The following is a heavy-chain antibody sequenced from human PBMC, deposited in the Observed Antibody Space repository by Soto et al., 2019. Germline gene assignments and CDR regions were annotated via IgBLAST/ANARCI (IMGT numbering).Heavy chain of an antibody. V-gene: IGHV1-8*02. D-gene: IGHD1-20*01. CDR3: ARILYNTGSFDH. CDR1: GYTFTSYD. Sequence: QVQLVQSGAEVKKPGASVKVSCKASGYTFTSYDINWVRQAPGQGLEWVGWMTPNSGDTGYARTFQGRVTLTRDTSRSTAYMELSSLTSEETAVYYCARILYNTGSFDHWGQGTLVTVSS. CDR2: MTPNSGDT. J-gene: IGHJ4*02.